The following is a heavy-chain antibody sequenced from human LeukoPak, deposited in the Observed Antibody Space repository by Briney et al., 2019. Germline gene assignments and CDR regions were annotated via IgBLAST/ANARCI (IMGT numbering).Heavy chain of an antibody. D-gene: IGHD6-25*01. V-gene: IGHV3-7*03. J-gene: IGHJ6*02. CDR1: GFIFSSFW. CDR2: IKPDGNQR. Sequence: GGSLSLSCAASGFIFSSFWMSWVRKAPGKGLELVANIKPDGNQRYYVDSMKSRFTISRDNAKNSLYLQMHSLRAEDTAVYYCVKDDILGVAASEAAYYYGMDVWGQGTTVTV. CDR3: VKDDILGVAASEAAYYYGMDV.